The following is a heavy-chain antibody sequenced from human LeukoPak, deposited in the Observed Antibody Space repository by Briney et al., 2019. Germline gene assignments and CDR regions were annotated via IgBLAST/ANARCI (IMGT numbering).Heavy chain of an antibody. J-gene: IGHJ3*02. CDR3: ARQVGSYYIGAFDI. Sequence: SETLSLTCTVSGGSFSSSSYYWGWFRQPPGKGLEWIGSIYSGGSTYYSPSLKSRVTISVDTSKNQFSLKPSSVTAADTAVYYCARQVGSYYIGAFDIWGQGTMVTVSS. V-gene: IGHV4-39*01. CDR1: GGSFSSSSYY. CDR2: IYSGGST. D-gene: IGHD1-26*01.